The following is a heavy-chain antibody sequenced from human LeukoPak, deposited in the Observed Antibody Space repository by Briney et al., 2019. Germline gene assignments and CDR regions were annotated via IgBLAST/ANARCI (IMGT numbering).Heavy chain of an antibody. CDR2: ISSSSSYI. J-gene: IGHJ4*02. CDR3: ARDSVPGSWEFDY. CDR1: GFTFSSYS. Sequence: GGSLRLSCAASGFTFSSYSMNWVRQAPGKGLEWVSSISSSSSYIYYADSVKGRFTISRDNAKNSLYLQMDSLRAEDTAVYYCARDSVPGSWEFDYWGQGTLVTVSS. D-gene: IGHD6-13*01. V-gene: IGHV3-21*01.